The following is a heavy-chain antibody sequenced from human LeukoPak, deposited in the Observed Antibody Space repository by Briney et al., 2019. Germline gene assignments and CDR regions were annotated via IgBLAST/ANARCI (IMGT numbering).Heavy chain of an antibody. CDR3: VRDRTTVTLFDS. Sequence: GGSLRLSCAASGFTFSSYWMLWVRQAPGKGLVWVSRVSTDGNIISYADSVKGRFTISRDNAKNTVYLQMNSLRAEDTAVYYCVRDRTTVTLFDSWGQGILVTVSS. D-gene: IGHD4-17*01. CDR1: GFTFSSYW. CDR2: VSTDGNII. J-gene: IGHJ4*02. V-gene: IGHV3-74*01.